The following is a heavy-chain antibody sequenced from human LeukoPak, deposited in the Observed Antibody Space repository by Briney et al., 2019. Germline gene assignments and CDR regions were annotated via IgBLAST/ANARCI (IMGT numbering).Heavy chain of an antibody. J-gene: IGHJ5*02. V-gene: IGHV4-61*01. D-gene: IGHD3-22*01. CDR2: IYYSGST. CDR3: AREVMFGGHYYDSSCENWFDP. Sequence: SETLSLTCTVSGGSISSSSYYWTWIRQPPGKGLEWIGFIYYSGSTNYNPSLKCRVTISVDTSKHQCSLKLSSVTAADAAVYYCAREVMFGGHYYDSSCENWFDPWGQGTLVTVSS. CDR1: GGSISSSSYY.